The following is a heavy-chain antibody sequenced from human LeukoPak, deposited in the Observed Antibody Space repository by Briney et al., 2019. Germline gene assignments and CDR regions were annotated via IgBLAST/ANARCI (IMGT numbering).Heavy chain of an antibody. CDR1: GFTFSSYG. J-gene: IGHJ4*02. D-gene: IGHD2-21*01. CDR2: IWYDGSNI. CDR3: AKAPVTSCRGAYCYPFDS. V-gene: IGHV3-30*02. Sequence: GSLRLSCAASGFTFSSYGMHWVRQAPGKGLEWVAFIWYDGSNIYYADSVKGRFTISRDNSKNTLYLQMNSLRAEDAAVYFCAKAPVTSCRGAYCYPFDSWGQGTLVTVSS.